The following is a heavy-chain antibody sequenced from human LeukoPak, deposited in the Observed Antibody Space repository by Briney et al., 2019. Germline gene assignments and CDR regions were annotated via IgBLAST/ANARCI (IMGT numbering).Heavy chain of an antibody. D-gene: IGHD6-19*01. V-gene: IGHV3-23*01. CDR2: ISGSGGST. CDR3: AKPGSVGWSLPFDY. Sequence: GGSLRLSCAVSGFTVSGDYMSWVRQAPGKGLEWVSAISGSGGSTYYADSVKGRFTISRDNSKNTLYLQMNSLRAEDTAVYYCAKPGSVGWSLPFDYWGQGTLVTVSS. J-gene: IGHJ4*02. CDR1: GFTVSGDY.